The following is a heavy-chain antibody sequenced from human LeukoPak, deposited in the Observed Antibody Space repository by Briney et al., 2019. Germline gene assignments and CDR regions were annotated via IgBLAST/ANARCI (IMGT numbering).Heavy chain of an antibody. CDR1: GGSISGYY. CDR3: ATRFYNSSRLNAFDI. Sequence: PSETLPLTCTVSGGSISGYYWSWIRQPPGKGLEWIGYIFSSGSTNYNPSLKSRVTISEDTSVNQFSLKLSSVTAADTAMYYCATRFYNSSRLNAFDIWGRGTMVIVSS. CDR2: IFSSGST. D-gene: IGHD5-24*01. J-gene: IGHJ3*02. V-gene: IGHV4-59*12.